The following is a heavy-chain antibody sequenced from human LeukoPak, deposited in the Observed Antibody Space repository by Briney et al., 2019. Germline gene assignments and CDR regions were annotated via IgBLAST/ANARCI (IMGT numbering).Heavy chain of an antibody. Sequence: ASVKVSCKVSGYTLTELSMHWVRQTPRKGLEWMGGFDPEDGETIYAQKFQGRVTMTEDTPTDTAYMELSSLRSEDTAVYYCASLDYVWGSYRYARDYWGQGTLVTVSS. J-gene: IGHJ4*02. CDR2: FDPEDGET. V-gene: IGHV1-24*01. CDR1: GYTLTELS. D-gene: IGHD3-16*02. CDR3: ASLDYVWGSYRYARDY.